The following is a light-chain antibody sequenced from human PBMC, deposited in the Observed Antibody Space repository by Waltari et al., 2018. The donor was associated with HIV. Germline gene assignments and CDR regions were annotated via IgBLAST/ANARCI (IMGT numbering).Light chain of an antibody. Sequence: DIVMTQPPESLAVSLGERATINCKSSQSILYNSNNKNYLAWYQQKPGQPPKLLIYWASTRESGVPDRFRGSGSATAFTLTISSLQAEDVAVYYCQQYDSTPLTFGGGTKVEIK. J-gene: IGKJ4*01. CDR2: WAS. V-gene: IGKV4-1*01. CDR1: QSILYNSNNKNY. CDR3: QQYDSTPLT.